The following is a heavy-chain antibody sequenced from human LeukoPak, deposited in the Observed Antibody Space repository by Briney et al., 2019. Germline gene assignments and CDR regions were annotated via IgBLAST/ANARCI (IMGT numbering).Heavy chain of an antibody. CDR3: ARSPSPYSSGWYFDY. V-gene: IGHV6-1*01. J-gene: IGHJ4*02. Sequence: SQTLSLTCAISGDSVSINSAAWNWIRQSPSRGLEWLGRTYQRSKWYNDYAVSVKSRITINPDISKNQFSLQLNSVAPEDTAVYYCARSPSPYSSGWYFDYWGQGTLVTVSS. CDR1: GDSVSINSAA. D-gene: IGHD6-19*01. CDR2: TYQRSKWYN.